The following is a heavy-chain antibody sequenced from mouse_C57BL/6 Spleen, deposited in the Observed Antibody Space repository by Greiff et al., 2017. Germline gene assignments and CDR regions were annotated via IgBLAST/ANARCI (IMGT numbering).Heavy chain of an antibody. V-gene: IGHV1-50*01. D-gene: IGHD2-1*01. Sequence: QVQLQQPGAELVKPGASVKLSCKASGYTFTSYWMQWVKQRPGQGLEWIGEIDPSDSNTNYNQKFKGKATLTVDTSSSTAYMQLSSLTSEDSAVYYCARKREIYYGNMDYWGQGTSVTVAS. CDR2: IDPSDSNT. J-gene: IGHJ4*01. CDR1: GYTFTSYW. CDR3: ARKREIYYGNMDY.